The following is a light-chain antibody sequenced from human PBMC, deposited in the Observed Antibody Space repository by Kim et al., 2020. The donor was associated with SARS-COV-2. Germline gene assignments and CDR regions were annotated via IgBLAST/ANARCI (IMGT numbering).Light chain of an antibody. J-gene: IGKJ5*01. Sequence: DIVMTQSPDSLAVSLGERATISCKSSQSVLDRSNKNNYLAWYQQKPGQPPKLLIYWASTRESGVPDRFSGSGSGTDFTLTIRNLQAEDVAIYYCQKYYDTPPITFGQGTRLEIK. CDR3: QKYYDTPPIT. V-gene: IGKV4-1*01. CDR2: WAS. CDR1: QSVLDRSNKNNY.